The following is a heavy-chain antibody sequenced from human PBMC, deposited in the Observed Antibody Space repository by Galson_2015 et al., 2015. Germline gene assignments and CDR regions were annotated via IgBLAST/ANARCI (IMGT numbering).Heavy chain of an antibody. D-gene: IGHD2-2*01. V-gene: IGHV3-21*01. CDR3: ARIVVVPAAGPDDC. CDR2: ISSSSNYI. Sequence: SLRLSCAASGFTFPSYSMNWVRQAPGKGLEWVSSISSSSNYIYYADSVKGRFTISRDNAKNSLYLQMDSLRVEDTAVYYCARIVVVPAAGPDDCWGQGTLVTVSS. CDR1: GFTFPSYS. J-gene: IGHJ4*02.